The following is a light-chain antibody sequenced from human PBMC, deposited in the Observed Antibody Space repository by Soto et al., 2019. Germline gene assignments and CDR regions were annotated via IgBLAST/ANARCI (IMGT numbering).Light chain of an antibody. CDR1: SSDVGSYTL. J-gene: IGLJ2*01. CDR2: EDN. V-gene: IGLV2-23*01. CDR3: CSYTGSRTLI. Sequence: QSALTQPASVSGSPGQSITISCTGTSSDVGSYTLVSWYQQYPGKAPRLMIYEDNKRPSGVSNRFSGSKSGNTASLTISGLQAEDEADYYCCSYTGSRTLIFGGGTKVTVL.